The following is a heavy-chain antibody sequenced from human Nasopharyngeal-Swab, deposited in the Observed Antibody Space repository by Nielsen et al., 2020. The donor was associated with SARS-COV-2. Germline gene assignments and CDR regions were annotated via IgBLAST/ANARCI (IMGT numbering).Heavy chain of an antibody. CDR1: GGSISSSSYY. V-gene: IGHV4-39*01. CDR2: IYYSGST. J-gene: IGHJ5*02. Sequence: SETLSLTCTVSGGSISSSSYYWGWIRQPPGKGLEWIGSIYYSGSTYYNPSLKSRVTISVDTSKNQFSLKLSSVTAADTAVYYCARRSDWFDPWGQGALVTVSS. CDR3: ARRSDWFDP.